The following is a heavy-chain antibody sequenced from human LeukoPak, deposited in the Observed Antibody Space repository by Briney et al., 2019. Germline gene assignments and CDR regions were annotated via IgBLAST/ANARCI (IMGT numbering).Heavy chain of an antibody. D-gene: IGHD3-22*01. Sequence: GGSLRLSCAASGFTFSSYSMNWVRQAPGEGLEWVSSISSSSSYLYYADSVKGRFTISRDNAKNSLYLQMNSLRAEDTAVYYCARDRGYYDSSGLLGYWGQGTLVTVSA. V-gene: IGHV3-21*01. CDR2: ISSSSSYL. CDR1: GFTFSSYS. CDR3: ARDRGYYDSSGLLGY. J-gene: IGHJ4*02.